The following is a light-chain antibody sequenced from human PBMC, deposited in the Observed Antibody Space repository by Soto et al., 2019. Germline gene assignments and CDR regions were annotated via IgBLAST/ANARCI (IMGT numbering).Light chain of an antibody. CDR1: QSITSGY. J-gene: IGKJ4*01. Sequence: ELVLTQSPGTLSLAPGERATLSCRASQSITSGYLACYQHKPGQAPRLLIYGASSRATGIPDRFSGSGSGTDFTLAIRRLEPEDFAVYYCQQYGTSPPLTFGGGTKVEIK. CDR2: GAS. CDR3: QQYGTSPPLT. V-gene: IGKV3-20*01.